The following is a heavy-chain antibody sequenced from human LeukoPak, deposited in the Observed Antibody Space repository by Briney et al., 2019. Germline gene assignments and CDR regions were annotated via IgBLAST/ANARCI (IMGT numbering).Heavy chain of an antibody. V-gene: IGHV4-59*12. D-gene: IGHD2-15*01. CDR1: GGSISSYY. J-gene: IGHJ5*02. CDR2: IYYSGST. Sequence: PSETLSLTCTVSGGSISSYYWSWIRQPPGKGLEWIGYIYYSGSTNYNPSLKSRVTISVDTSKNQFSLKLSSVTAADTAVYYCARDNLGYCSGGSCYQDWFDPWGQGTLVTVSS. CDR3: ARDNLGYCSGGSCYQDWFDP.